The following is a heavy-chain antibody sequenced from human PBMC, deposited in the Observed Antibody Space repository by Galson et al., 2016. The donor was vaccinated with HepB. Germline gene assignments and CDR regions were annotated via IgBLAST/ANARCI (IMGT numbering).Heavy chain of an antibody. CDR2: INTYNGDT. J-gene: IGHJ4*02. Sequence: SVKVSCKASGYTFIDYGIHWVRQAPGQGLEWMGWINTYNGDTKYAQNLQGRVTMTTDTSTSTAYMELRSLRADDTAAYYCAMKDNFDNWGQGTLVTVSS. CDR1: GYTFIDYG. D-gene: IGHD5-24*01. CDR3: AMKDNFDN. V-gene: IGHV1-18*01.